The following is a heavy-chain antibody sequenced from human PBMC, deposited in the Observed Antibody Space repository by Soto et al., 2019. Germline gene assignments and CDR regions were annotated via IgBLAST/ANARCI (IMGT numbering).Heavy chain of an antibody. CDR3: ARTGVADAFEI. Sequence: PVESQKISCNASGFCFTSYWIGWVRQVPGKGLDFMRIIYPRDSDTRYNPSFQDQVTISVDEVINTPYLQWIRLKASDTAMYCCARTGVADAFEIWGQGTMVTVSS. CDR1: GFCFTSYW. V-gene: IGHV5-51*01. J-gene: IGHJ3*02. CDR2: IYPRDSDT. D-gene: IGHD3-3*01.